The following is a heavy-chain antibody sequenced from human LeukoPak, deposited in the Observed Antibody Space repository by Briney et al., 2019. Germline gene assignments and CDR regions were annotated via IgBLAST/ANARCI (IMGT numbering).Heavy chain of an antibody. Sequence: SVKVSCKASGGTFSSYAISWVRQAPGRGLEWMGRIIPIFGIANYAQKFQGRVTITADKSTSTAYMELSSQRSEDTAVYYCARGIGYCSGASCYRIGDAFDIWGQGTMVTVPS. CDR3: ARGIGYCSGASCYRIGDAFDI. D-gene: IGHD2-15*01. V-gene: IGHV1-69*04. CDR2: IIPIFGIA. CDR1: GGTFSSYA. J-gene: IGHJ3*02.